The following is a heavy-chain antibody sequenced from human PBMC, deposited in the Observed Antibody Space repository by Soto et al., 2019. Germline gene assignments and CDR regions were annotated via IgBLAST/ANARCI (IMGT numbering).Heavy chain of an antibody. D-gene: IGHD6-13*01. Sequence: PSETLSLTCTVSGSSISSSSYYWGWIRQPPGKVLDWIGSIYDSGSTYYNPSLKSRVTISAHTSKNQFSLKLGSVTAADTTVYYCARHGYSSSWYMYYYYYGMDVGGQGPTVT. CDR1: GSSISSSSYY. CDR2: IYDSGST. V-gene: IGHV4-39*01. CDR3: ARHGYSSSWYMYYYYYGMDV. J-gene: IGHJ6*02.